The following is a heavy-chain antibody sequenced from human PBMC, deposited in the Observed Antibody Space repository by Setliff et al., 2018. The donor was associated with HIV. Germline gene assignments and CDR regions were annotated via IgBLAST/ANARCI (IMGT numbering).Heavy chain of an antibody. CDR2: IRYDGSNK. CDR1: GFTFSSYG. CDR3: ARGSYYDYVWGNYRYTGFDY. Sequence: LRLSCAASGFTFSSYGMHWVRQAPGKGLEWVAFIRYDGSNKYYADSVKGRFTISRDNSKNTLYLQMNSLRAEDTAVYYCARGSYYDYVWGNYRYTGFDYWGQGTLVTVSS. D-gene: IGHD3-16*02. V-gene: IGHV3-30*02. J-gene: IGHJ4*02.